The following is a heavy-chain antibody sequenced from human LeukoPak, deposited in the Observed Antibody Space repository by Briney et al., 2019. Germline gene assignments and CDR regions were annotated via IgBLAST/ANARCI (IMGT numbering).Heavy chain of an antibody. CDR3: AGGRFAGTTGKAPLGY. D-gene: IGHD1-1*01. CDR1: GGSISSYY. V-gene: IGHV4-59*01. Sequence: PSETLSLTCTVSGGSISSYYWSWIRQPPGKGLEWIGYIYYSGSTNYNPSLKSRVTISVDTSKNQFSLKLSSVTAADTAVYYCAGGRFAGTTGKAPLGYWGQGTLVTVSS. J-gene: IGHJ4*02. CDR2: IYYSGST.